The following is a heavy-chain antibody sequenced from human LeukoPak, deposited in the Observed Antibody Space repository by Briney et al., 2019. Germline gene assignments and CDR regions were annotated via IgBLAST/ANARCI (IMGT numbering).Heavy chain of an antibody. J-gene: IGHJ4*02. CDR2: INPKDGGT. CDR1: GYTLTDYY. D-gene: IGHD6-13*01. V-gene: IGHV1-2*02. Sequence: ASVKVSCKASGYTLTDYYLHWVRQAPGQGLEWMGWINPKDGGTNYAQKFRGRVTMTTDTSITTAYMDPNSLRSDDTAVYYCARESPYSSSWFDNWGQGTLVTVSS. CDR3: ARESPYSSSWFDN.